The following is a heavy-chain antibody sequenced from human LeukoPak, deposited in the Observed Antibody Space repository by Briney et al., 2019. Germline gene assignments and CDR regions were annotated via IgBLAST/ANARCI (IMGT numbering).Heavy chain of an antibody. CDR2: ISAYNGNT. V-gene: IGHV1-18*01. CDR3: ASSKWVRGVIGSYYFDY. Sequence: GASVKVSCKASGYTFTSYGISWVRQAPGQGLEWMGWISAYNGNTNYAQKLQGRVTMTTDTSTSTAYMELRSLRSDDTAVYYCASSKWVRGVIGSYYFDYWGQGTLVTVSS. CDR1: GYTFTSYG. J-gene: IGHJ4*02. D-gene: IGHD3-10*01.